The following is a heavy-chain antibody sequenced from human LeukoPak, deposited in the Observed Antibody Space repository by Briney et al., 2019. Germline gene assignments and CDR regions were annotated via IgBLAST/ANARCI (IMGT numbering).Heavy chain of an antibody. CDR2: ISGSGGST. J-gene: IGHJ4*02. CDR3: AKGPRYGSSTSCYFFGY. CDR1: GFTFSRYA. V-gene: IGHV3-23*01. Sequence: GRSLRLSCAVSGFTFSRYAMSWVSQAPGKGLEWVSAISGSGGSTYYADSVKGRFTICRENSKNTLYLQMNSLRAEDTVVYSCAKGPRYGSSTSCYFFGYWGQGTLVTVSS. D-gene: IGHD2-2*01.